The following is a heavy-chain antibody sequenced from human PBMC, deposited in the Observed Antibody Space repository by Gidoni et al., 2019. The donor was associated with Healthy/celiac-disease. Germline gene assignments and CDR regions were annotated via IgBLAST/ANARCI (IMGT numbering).Heavy chain of an antibody. Sequence: TFSGFSLSTSGVGVGWIRQPPGKALEWLALIYWDDDKRYSPSLKSRLTITKDTSKNQVVLTMTNMDPVDTATYYCAHRRGVPNIYAFDAFDIWGQGTMVTVSS. D-gene: IGHD2-2*01. CDR3: AHRRGVPNIYAFDAFDI. CDR1: GFSLSTSGVG. J-gene: IGHJ3*02. V-gene: IGHV2-5*02. CDR2: IYWDDDK.